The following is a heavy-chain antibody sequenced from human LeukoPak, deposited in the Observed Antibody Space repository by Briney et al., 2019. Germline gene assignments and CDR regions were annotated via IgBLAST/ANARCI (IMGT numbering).Heavy chain of an antibody. D-gene: IGHD6-6*01. J-gene: IGHJ4*02. Sequence: PSETLSLTCAVYGGSFSGYYWSWIRQPPGKGLEWIGSIYYSGSTYYNPSLKSRVTISVDTSKNQFSLKLSSVTAADTAVYYCARHVDPGIAAHPFDYWGQGTLVTVSS. CDR2: IYYSGST. CDR3: ARHVDPGIAAHPFDY. V-gene: IGHV4-34*01. CDR1: GGSFSGYY.